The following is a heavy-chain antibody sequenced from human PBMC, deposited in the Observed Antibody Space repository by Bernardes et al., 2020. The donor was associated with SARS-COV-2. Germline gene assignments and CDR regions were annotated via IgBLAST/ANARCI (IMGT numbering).Heavy chain of an antibody. Sequence: GGSLRLSCVKSGFTFNNFAMSWVRQAPGKGLEWVSSLGDKTYYSDSVKGRFTISRDTSKNTLYLQMSSLRADDTAIYYCAESPTVTNNVYHIYSVLDVWGQGTTVTVSS. CDR3: AESPTVTNNVYHIYSVLDV. D-gene: IGHD4-17*01. V-gene: IGHV3-23*01. J-gene: IGHJ6*02. CDR1: GFTFNNFA. CDR2: LGDKT.